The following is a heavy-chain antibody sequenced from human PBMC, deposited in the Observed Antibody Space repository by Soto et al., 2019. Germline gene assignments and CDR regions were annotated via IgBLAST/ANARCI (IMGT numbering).Heavy chain of an antibody. CDR2: IYYIGST. Sequence: SETLSLTCTVSGGSISSYYWSWIRQPPGKGLEWIGYIYYIGSTNYNPSLKSRVTLTVDTSKNQFSLKLSSVTAADTAVYDCARGGGGHFCSGGSCYSFDYYYYYYMDVWGKGTTVTVSS. CDR1: GGSISSYY. CDR3: ARGGGGHFCSGGSCYSFDYYYYYYMDV. V-gene: IGHV4-59*01. D-gene: IGHD2-15*01. J-gene: IGHJ6*03.